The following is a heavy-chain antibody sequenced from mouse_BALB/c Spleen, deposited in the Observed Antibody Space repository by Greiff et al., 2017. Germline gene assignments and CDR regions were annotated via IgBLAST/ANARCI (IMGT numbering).Heavy chain of an antibody. Sequence: EVQLQESGPDLVKPSQSLSLTCTVTGYSITSGYSWHWIRQFPGNKLEWMGYIHYSGSTNYNPSLKSRISITRDTSKNQFFLQLNSVTTEDTATYYCARYYRYDDEGDYYAMDYWGQGTSVTVSS. D-gene: IGHD2-14*01. CDR1: GYSITSGYS. J-gene: IGHJ4*01. CDR2: IHYSGST. V-gene: IGHV3-1*02. CDR3: ARYYRYDDEGDYYAMDY.